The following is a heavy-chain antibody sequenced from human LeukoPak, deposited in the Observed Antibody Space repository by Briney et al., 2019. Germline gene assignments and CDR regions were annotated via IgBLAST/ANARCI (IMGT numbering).Heavy chain of an antibody. D-gene: IGHD4-23*01. Sequence: GGSLRLSCAASGFTFSSHDMHWVRQPTGQGLEWVSAINTAGYKYYVVSVRGRFTISRDDVKSSLYLDMNSLRAGDTAVYYCARKNHDYGGAFDIWGPGAMVTVSS. CDR3: ARKNHDYGGAFDI. CDR1: GFTFSSHD. J-gene: IGHJ3*02. V-gene: IGHV3-13*04. CDR2: INTAGYK.